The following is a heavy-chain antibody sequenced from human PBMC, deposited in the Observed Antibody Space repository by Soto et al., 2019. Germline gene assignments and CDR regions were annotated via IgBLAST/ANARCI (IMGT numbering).Heavy chain of an antibody. CDR3: AITHLRFGEHHY. D-gene: IGHD3-10*01. Sequence: QVQLVQSGAEVKKPGASVKVSCKASGYTFTSYDINWVRQATGQGLEWMGWMNPTSGNTGYAQKFQGRVPMTRNTSISTAYMELSSLRSEDTAVYYCAITHLRFGEHHYWGQGTLVTVSS. V-gene: IGHV1-8*01. CDR1: GYTFTSYD. J-gene: IGHJ4*02. CDR2: MNPTSGNT.